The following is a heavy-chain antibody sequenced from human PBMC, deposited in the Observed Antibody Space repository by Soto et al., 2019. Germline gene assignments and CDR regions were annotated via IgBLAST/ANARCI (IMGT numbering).Heavy chain of an antibody. Sequence: SVKVSCKASGGTFSSYAISWVRQAPGQGLEWMGGIIPIFGTANYAQKFQGRVTITADESTSTAYMELSSLRSEDTAVYYCARLYQRSSRYYYYGMDVWGQGTTVTVSS. J-gene: IGHJ6*02. D-gene: IGHD3-10*01. CDR2: IIPIFGTA. V-gene: IGHV1-69*13. CDR1: GGTFSSYA. CDR3: ARLYQRSSRYYYYGMDV.